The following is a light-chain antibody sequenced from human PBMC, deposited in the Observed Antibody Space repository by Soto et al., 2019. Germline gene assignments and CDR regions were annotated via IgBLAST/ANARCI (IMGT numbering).Light chain of an antibody. V-gene: IGKV1-5*01. Sequence: DIRLTQYPSTLSASVGDSITITCRASQSISSWLDWYQQKPGKAPKLLIYDASSLESGVPSRLRGSGYGTELTITISSMQTDDFETYYCQQYNSYTWTFGHGTKVDIK. CDR1: QSISSW. CDR2: DAS. J-gene: IGKJ1*01. CDR3: QQYNSYTWT.